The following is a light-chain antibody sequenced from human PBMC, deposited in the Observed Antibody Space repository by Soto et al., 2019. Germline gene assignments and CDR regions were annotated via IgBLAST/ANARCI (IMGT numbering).Light chain of an antibody. CDR3: QQYNSYSWT. CDR1: QSISSW. CDR2: KAS. Sequence: DIQMTQSPSTLSASVGDRVTITCRASQSISSWLAWYQQKPGKAPKLLIYKASSLESGVPSRFSGSGSGTEFTFTISNLQPEDFATYYCQQYNSYSWTFGQGTKVDI. J-gene: IGKJ1*01. V-gene: IGKV1-5*03.